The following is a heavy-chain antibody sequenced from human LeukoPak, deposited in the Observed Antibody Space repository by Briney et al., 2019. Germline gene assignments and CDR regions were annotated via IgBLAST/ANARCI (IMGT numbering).Heavy chain of an antibody. CDR2: IRYDESNK. CDR1: GFTFSTYG. J-gene: IGHJ4*02. V-gene: IGHV3-30*02. CDR3: VKDGLYSSSWYDFDY. Sequence: GGSLRLSCVASGFTFSTYGMHWVRQAPGKGLEWVAFIRYDESNKYYLDSVKGRFTISRDNSKNTLYLQMNSLRAEDTAVYYCVKDGLYSSSWYDFDYWGQGTLVTVSS. D-gene: IGHD6-13*01.